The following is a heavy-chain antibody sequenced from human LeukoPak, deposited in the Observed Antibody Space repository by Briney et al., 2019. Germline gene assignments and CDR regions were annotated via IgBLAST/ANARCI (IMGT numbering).Heavy chain of an antibody. D-gene: IGHD3-16*01. CDR3: ATEALRPYPAFDS. V-gene: IGHV3-66*01. J-gene: IGHJ4*01. Sequence: GGSLRLSCAASGFTVISNYMSWVRQAPGKGLEWVSVIYRGGSTYYADSVKGRFTISRDNSKNTLYLQMNSLRAEDTAVYYCATEALRPYPAFDSWGHGTLVTVSS. CDR2: IYRGGST. CDR1: GFTVISNY.